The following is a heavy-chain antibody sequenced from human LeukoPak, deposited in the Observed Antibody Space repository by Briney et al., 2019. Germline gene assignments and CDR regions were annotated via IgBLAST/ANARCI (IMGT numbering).Heavy chain of an antibody. Sequence: SVKVSCKASGGTFSSYAISWVPQAPGQGLEWMGRIIPILGIANYAQKFQGRVTITADKSTSTAYMELSSLRSEDTAVYYCARESGGITFGGVIVYFDYWGQGTLVTVSS. J-gene: IGHJ4*02. CDR2: IIPILGIA. D-gene: IGHD3-16*02. CDR3: ARESGGITFGGVIVYFDY. CDR1: GGTFSSYA. V-gene: IGHV1-69*04.